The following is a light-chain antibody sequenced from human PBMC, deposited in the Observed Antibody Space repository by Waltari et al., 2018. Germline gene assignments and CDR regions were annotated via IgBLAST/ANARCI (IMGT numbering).Light chain of an antibody. Sequence: QSALTQPRSVSGSPGQSVTISCTGTSSDVGGYNFVSWYQQHPGKAPKPMIYEVSKRPSGVPDRFAGSKSGNTASLTISGIEAEDEADYYYCSYAGSYTVFGGGTKLTVL. V-gene: IGLV2-11*01. CDR1: SSDVGGYNF. CDR2: EVS. J-gene: IGLJ2*01. CDR3: CSYAGSYTV.